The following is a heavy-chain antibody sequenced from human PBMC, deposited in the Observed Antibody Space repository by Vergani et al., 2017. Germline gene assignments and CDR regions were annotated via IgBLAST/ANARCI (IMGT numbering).Heavy chain of an antibody. V-gene: IGHV3-64*04. D-gene: IGHD4-17*01. CDR2: ISSNGGST. J-gene: IGHJ4*02. Sequence: VQLVESGGGLVQPGGSLRLSCSASGFTFSSYAMHWVRQAPGKGLEYVSAISSNGGSTYYADSVKGRFTISRDNAKNSLNLEMNSLRAEDTAVYYCARDYYGDYYFDYWGQGTLVTVSS. CDR3: ARDYYGDYYFDY. CDR1: GFTFSSYA.